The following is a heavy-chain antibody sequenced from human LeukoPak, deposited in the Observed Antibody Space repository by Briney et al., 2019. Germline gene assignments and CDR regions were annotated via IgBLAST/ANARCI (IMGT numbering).Heavy chain of an antibody. CDR2: IYHSGST. Sequence: SETLSLTCTVSGGSISSYYWSWIRQPPGKGLEWIGSIYHSGSTYYNPSLKSRVTISVDTSKNQFSLKLSSVTAADTAVYYCARGSDILTGYMDVWGKGTTVTVSS. V-gene: IGHV4-59*08. J-gene: IGHJ6*03. CDR3: ARGSDILTGYMDV. D-gene: IGHD3-9*01. CDR1: GGSISSYY.